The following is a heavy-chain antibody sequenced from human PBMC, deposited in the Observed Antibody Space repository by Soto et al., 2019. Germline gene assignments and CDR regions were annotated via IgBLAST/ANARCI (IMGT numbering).Heavy chain of an antibody. CDR2: IQSGGTT. J-gene: IGHJ6*04. D-gene: IGHD2-15*01. Sequence: PGGSLRLSCAASGFTVSSKYMTWVRQAPGKGLEWVSLIQSGGTTYYADSVKGRFTISRDTSENTLHLQMDSLRVEDTAVYYCARDDVLCEGGRCYWISLVVWGKGTSVTVSS. CDR3: ARDDVLCEGGRCYWISLVV. CDR1: GFTVSSKY. V-gene: IGHV3-66*01.